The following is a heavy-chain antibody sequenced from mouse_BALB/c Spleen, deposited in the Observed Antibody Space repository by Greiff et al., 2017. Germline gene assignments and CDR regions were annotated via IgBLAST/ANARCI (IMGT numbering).Heavy chain of an antibody. CDR1: GFTFSSFG. CDR2: ISSGSSTI. Sequence: EVQLVESGGGLVQPGGSRKLSCAASGFTFSSFGMHWVRQAPEKGLEWVGYISSGSSTIYYADTVKGRSTISRDNTKNTLFLQITSLTSEDTAMYYGTRDPRYFSSYYFDYWGQGTTLTVSS. CDR3: TRDPRYFSSYYFDY. D-gene: IGHD2-12*01. V-gene: IGHV5-17*02. J-gene: IGHJ2*01.